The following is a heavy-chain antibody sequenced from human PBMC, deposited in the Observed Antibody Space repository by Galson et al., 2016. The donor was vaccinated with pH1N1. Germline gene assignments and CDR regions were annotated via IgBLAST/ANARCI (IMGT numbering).Heavy chain of an antibody. CDR1: GFTFSSFA. CDR2: ISYNGGST. CDR3: ARDLRPSSSGYYSLDY. D-gene: IGHD3-22*01. J-gene: IGHJ4*02. V-gene: IGHV3-64*01. Sequence: SLRLSCAASGFTFSSFAMHWVRQAPGKGLEYVSAISYNGGSTYYGNSVKGRFTISRDSSKNTLYLQMGSLRADDTAVYYCARDLRPSSSGYYSLDYWGQGTLSPSPQ.